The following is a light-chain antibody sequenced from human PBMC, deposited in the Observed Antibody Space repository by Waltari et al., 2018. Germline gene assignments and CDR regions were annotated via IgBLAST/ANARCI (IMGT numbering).Light chain of an antibody. CDR1: SSAVGGYNF. CDR2: EVS. CDR3: TSYTSSSTEV. Sequence: QSALTQPASVSGSPGQSITISCTGTSSAVGGYNFVSWYQQHPGKPPKLMIYEVSNPSSGVSNRSCGYKAGNTSLLTISVLQADEEADYCCTSYTSSSTEVFGGGTKLTVL. V-gene: IGLV2-14*01. J-gene: IGLJ2*01.